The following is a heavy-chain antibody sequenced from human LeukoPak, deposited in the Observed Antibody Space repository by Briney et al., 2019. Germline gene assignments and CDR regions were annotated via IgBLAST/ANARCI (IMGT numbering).Heavy chain of an antibody. Sequence: ASVKVSCKASGYTFTGYYMHWVRQAPGQGLEWMGWINPNSGSTNYAQKFQDRVTMTRDTSISTAYMELSRLRSDDTAVYYCARRGNIYAYDYWGQGTLVTVSS. CDR2: INPNSGST. CDR1: GYTFTGYY. J-gene: IGHJ4*02. V-gene: IGHV1-2*02. CDR3: ARRGNIYAYDY. D-gene: IGHD5-18*01.